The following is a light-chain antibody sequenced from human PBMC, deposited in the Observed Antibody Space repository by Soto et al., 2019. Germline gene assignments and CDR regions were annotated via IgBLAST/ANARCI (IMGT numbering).Light chain of an antibody. CDR2: VAS. CDR1: QTINSY. V-gene: IGKV1-39*01. CDR3: QQYNSYRT. Sequence: IQMTQSPSSLSASVGDTVTITCRASQTINSYLNWYQQKPGQAPKLLIYVASSLQIGVPSRFSGSGSGTEFTLTISSLQPDDFATYYCQQYNSYRTFGQGTKVDIK. J-gene: IGKJ1*01.